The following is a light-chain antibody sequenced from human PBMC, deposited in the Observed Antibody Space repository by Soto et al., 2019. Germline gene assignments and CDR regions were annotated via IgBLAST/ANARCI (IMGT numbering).Light chain of an antibody. Sequence: DIQMTQSPSSLSASVGDRVTITCQASQDINNYLNWYQQKPGKAPKLLIYDASNLETGVPSRFSRSGSGTDFTFRISSLQPEDIATYYCQQYENLPWTFGQGTKVEVK. J-gene: IGKJ1*01. CDR2: DAS. CDR1: QDINNY. CDR3: QQYENLPWT. V-gene: IGKV1-33*01.